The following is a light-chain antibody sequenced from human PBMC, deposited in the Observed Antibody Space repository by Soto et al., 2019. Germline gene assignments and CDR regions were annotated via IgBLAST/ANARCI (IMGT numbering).Light chain of an antibody. CDR1: QSVSSK. J-gene: IGKJ5*01. CDR2: SAS. CDR3: QHYDSLPIT. Sequence: EIVMTQSPATLSLSPGQRATLSCRASQSVSSKLAWYQQRPGQAPRLLIYSASTRATGIPARFSGSGSGTEFTLTISSLQSEDFAVFYCQHYDSLPITFGQGTRLEIK. V-gene: IGKV3-15*01.